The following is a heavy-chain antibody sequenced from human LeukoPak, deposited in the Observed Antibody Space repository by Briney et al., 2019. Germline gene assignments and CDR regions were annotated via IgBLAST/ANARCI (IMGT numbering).Heavy chain of an antibody. CDR1: GGTFISYA. J-gene: IGHJ6*04. Sequence: SVKVSCKASGGTFISYAISWVRQAPGQGLEWMGGIIPIFGTANYAQKFQGRVTITADESTSTAYMELSSLRSEDTAVYYCASMGSGSYYKREDYYYYYGMDVWGKGTTVTVSS. CDR2: IIPIFGTA. D-gene: IGHD3-10*01. V-gene: IGHV1-69*13. CDR3: ASMGSGSYYKREDYYYYYGMDV.